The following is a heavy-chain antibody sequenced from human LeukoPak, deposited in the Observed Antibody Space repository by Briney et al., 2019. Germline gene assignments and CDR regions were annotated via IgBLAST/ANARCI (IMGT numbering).Heavy chain of an antibody. CDR1: GFQFKDYA. CDR2: ISGSGGST. CDR3: ARELGYCSSTSCSKIFDY. V-gene: IGHV3-23*01. J-gene: IGHJ4*02. D-gene: IGHD2-2*01. Sequence: GGSLRLSCTTSGFQFKDYAMNWVRQAPGKGLEWVSAISGSGGSTYYADSVKGRFTISRDNSKNTLYLQMNSLRAEDTAVYYCARELGYCSSTSCSKIFDYWGQGTLVTVSS.